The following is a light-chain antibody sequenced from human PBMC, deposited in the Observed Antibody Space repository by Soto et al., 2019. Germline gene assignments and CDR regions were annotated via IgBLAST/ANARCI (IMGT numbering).Light chain of an antibody. V-gene: IGKV2-28*01. CDR3: MQGLQTQFT. CDR1: QSLLESDGSNY. Sequence: DFVMTQSPLSLSVTPGEAASISCRSNQSLLESDGSNYLHWYMQKPGQSPQLLIYLASTRAAGVPDRFSGSASGTEFTLRISRVEAEDVGVYYCMQGLQTQFTFVPGTKVDIK. CDR2: LAS. J-gene: IGKJ3*01.